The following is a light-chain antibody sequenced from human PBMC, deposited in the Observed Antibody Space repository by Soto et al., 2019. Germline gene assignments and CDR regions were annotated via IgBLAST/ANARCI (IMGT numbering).Light chain of an antibody. CDR2: DAS. CDR1: QSVRNN. Sequence: EIVLTQSPATLSLSPGERATLSCRASQSVRNNLDWFRQRPGQAPRLLIYDASNRAAGVPARFSGSGSGTGFNLTISSPEPEDFAVYYCQHRSNWPLTFGGGTMVEIK. CDR3: QHRSNWPLT. J-gene: IGKJ4*01. V-gene: IGKV3-11*01.